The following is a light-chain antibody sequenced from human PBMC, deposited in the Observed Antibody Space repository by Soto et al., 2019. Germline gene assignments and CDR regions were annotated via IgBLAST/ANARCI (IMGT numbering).Light chain of an antibody. CDR2: KAS. CDR1: QSISSW. V-gene: IGKV1-5*03. CDR3: RQYKSYPLT. Sequence: DIQMTQSPSTLSASVGDRVTITCRASQSISSWLAWYQQKPGKAPNLLIYKASSLESGVPSRFSGNGSGTEFPLTIRSLQADDFATYHGRQYKSYPLTFGGGTKVEIK. J-gene: IGKJ4*01.